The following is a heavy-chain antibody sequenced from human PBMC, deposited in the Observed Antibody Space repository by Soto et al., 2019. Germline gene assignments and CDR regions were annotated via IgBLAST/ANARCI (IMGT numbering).Heavy chain of an antibody. CDR1: GYTFTIYG. CDR3: VRVHGSAGATSDY. CDR2: IRGYNGNT. J-gene: IGHJ4*02. V-gene: IGHV1-18*01. D-gene: IGHD3-10*01. Sequence: QVQLVQSGSEVRKPGASMNVSCKTSGYTFTIYGVTWVRQAPGQGLEWMGWIRGYNGNTIYAQKFQGRVTMTTDTSTSTVYLALRSLRSDDTAVDYWVRVHGSAGATSDYWGQGTLVTVSS.